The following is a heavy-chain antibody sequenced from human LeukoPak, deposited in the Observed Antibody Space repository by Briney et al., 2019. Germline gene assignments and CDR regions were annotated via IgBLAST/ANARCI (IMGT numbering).Heavy chain of an antibody. J-gene: IGHJ4*02. Sequence: PSETLSLTCAVYGGSFSGYYWSWIRQPPGKGLEWIGEINHSGSTNYNPSLKSRVTISVDTSKNQFSLKLSSVTAADTAVYYCARAPTHYVWGSYRQYYFDYWGREPWSPSPQ. CDR1: GGSFSGYY. D-gene: IGHD3-16*02. CDR3: ARAPTHYVWGSYRQYYFDY. V-gene: IGHV4-34*01. CDR2: INHSGST.